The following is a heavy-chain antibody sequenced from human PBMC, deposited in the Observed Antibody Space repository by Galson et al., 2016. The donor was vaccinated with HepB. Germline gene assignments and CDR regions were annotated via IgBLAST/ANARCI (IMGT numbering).Heavy chain of an antibody. CDR3: ATGLVGGVVRGLYYLDY. D-gene: IGHD3-3*01. CDR1: GFTFSIAW. Sequence: SLRLSCAASGFTFSIAWMNWVRQVPGKGLEWIGRIKSNTDGGTTDYAASVNGRFTISRDDSKNTLYLEMSSLKVEDTAMYYCATGLVGGVVRGLYYLDYWGQGTLVTVSS. V-gene: IGHV3-15*01. J-gene: IGHJ4*02. CDR2: IKSNTDGGTT.